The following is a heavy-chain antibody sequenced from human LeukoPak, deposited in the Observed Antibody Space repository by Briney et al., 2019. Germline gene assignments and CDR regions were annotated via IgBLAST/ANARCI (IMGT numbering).Heavy chain of an antibody. CDR2: ISGSGGST. Sequence: GGSLGLSCAAYGFTFSSYAMSWVRQAPGKGLEWVSAISGSGGSTYYADSVKGRFTISRDNSKNTLYLQMNSLRAEDTAVYYCAIARPYYDSSVWGQGTLVTVSS. J-gene: IGHJ4*02. CDR1: GFTFSSYA. CDR3: AIARPYYDSSV. V-gene: IGHV3-23*01. D-gene: IGHD3-22*01.